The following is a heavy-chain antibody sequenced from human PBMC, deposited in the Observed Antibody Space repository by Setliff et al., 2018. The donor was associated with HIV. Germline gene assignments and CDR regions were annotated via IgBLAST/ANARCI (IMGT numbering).Heavy chain of an antibody. CDR2: IKKSSDGGKT. V-gene: IGHV3-15*01. CDR1: GFTFNNAW. D-gene: IGHD2-21*01. CDR3: ATDNGPSYSMDI. J-gene: IGHJ6*02. Sequence: GGSLRLSCVASGFTFNNAWMNWVRQAPGKGLEWLGRIKKSSDGGKTDDASPVKGRFTISRDDSKNTLYLQMNSLKIEGTAVYFCATDNGPSYSMDIWGQGTTVTVSS.